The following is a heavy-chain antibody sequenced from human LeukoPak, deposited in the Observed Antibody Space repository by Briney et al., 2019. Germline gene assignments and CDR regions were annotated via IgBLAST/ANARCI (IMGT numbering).Heavy chain of an antibody. J-gene: IGHJ5*02. CDR3: AREHKEESIAARPSRPRYNWFDP. Sequence: SETLSLTCTVSGGSISGSSYYWGWIRQPPGKGLEWIGSIYYSGSTYYNPSLKSRVTISVDTSKNQFSLKLSSVTAADTAVYYCAREHKEESIAARPSRPRYNWFDPWGQGTLVTVSS. CDR1: GGSISGSSYY. D-gene: IGHD6-6*01. CDR2: IYYSGST. V-gene: IGHV4-39*07.